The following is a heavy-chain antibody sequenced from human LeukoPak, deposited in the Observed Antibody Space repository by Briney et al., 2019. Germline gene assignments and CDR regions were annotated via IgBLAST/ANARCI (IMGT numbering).Heavy chain of an antibody. V-gene: IGHV1-18*01. D-gene: IGHD1-26*01. CDR3: ARGPSRSGSYTGYFDY. Sequence: ASVKVSCKASGYSFTRYAIMWVRQAPGQGLEWMGWISTYNGDTNYAQKLQGRVTMTTDTSTSTAYMELRSLRSDDTAVYYCARGPSRSGSYTGYFDYWGQGTLVTVSS. J-gene: IGHJ4*02. CDR1: GYSFTRYA. CDR2: ISTYNGDT.